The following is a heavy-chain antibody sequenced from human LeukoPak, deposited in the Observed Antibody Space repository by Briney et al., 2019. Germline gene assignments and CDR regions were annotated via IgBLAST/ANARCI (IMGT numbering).Heavy chain of an antibody. V-gene: IGHV1-18*01. D-gene: IGHD6-19*01. CDR3: ARIGSGNYYGMDV. CDR1: GYTFTSYG. Sequence: GASVKVSCKASGYTFTSYGISWVRQAPGQGLEWMGWISAYNGNTNYAQKLQGRVTMTTDTSTSTAYMELRSLRPDDTAVYYCARIGSGNYYGMDVWGQGTTVTVSS. J-gene: IGHJ6*02. CDR2: ISAYNGNT.